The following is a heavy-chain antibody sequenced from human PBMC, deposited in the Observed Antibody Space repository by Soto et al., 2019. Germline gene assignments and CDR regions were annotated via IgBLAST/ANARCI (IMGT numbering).Heavy chain of an antibody. V-gene: IGHV4-31*03. CDR3: AREDYGDFGYFQH. CDR2: IYYSGST. D-gene: IGHD4-17*01. J-gene: IGHJ1*01. Sequence: SETLSLTCTVSGGSISSGGYYWSWIRQHPGKGLEWIGYIYYSGSTYYNLSLKSRVTISVDTSKNQFSLKLSSVTAADTAVYYCAREDYGDFGYFQHWGQGTLVTVSS. CDR1: GGSISSGGYY.